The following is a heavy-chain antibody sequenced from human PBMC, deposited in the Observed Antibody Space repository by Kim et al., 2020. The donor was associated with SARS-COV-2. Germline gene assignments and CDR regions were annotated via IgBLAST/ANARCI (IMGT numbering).Heavy chain of an antibody. CDR1: GLTFSSYS. CDR3: ASTSARETGYSSGWYWGSISHLDDY. Sequence: GGSLRLSCAASGLTFSSYSMNWVRQAPGKGLEWVSSISSSSSYIYYADSVKGRFTISRDNAKNSLYLQMNSLRGEDTAVYYCASTSARETGYSSGWYWGSISHLDDYWGQGTLVTVSS. J-gene: IGHJ4*02. D-gene: IGHD6-19*01. V-gene: IGHV3-21*01. CDR2: ISSSSSYI.